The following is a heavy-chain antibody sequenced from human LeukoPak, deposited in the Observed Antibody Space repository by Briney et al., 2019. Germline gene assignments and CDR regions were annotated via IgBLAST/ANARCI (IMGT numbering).Heavy chain of an antibody. CDR3: MREVGSINWYAY. V-gene: IGHV1-2*02. Sequence: ASLKVSCKASGYTFSDYYMHWVRQAPGQGLEWIGWINPNSGGTKYAQKFQGRVTMTRDTSISTAYIEVSRLRSDDTAVYYCMREVGSINWYAYWGQGTLVTISS. CDR1: GYTFSDYY. CDR2: INPNSGGT. D-gene: IGHD6-13*01. J-gene: IGHJ5*01.